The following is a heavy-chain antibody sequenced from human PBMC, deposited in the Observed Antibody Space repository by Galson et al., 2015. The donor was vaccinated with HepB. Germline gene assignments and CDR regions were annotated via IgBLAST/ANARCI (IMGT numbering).Heavy chain of an antibody. J-gene: IGHJ6*02. CDR2: MNPNSGNT. V-gene: IGHV1-8*01. D-gene: IGHD3-10*01. Sequence: SVKVSCKASGYTFTSYDINWVRQATGQGLEWMGWMNPNSGNTGYAQKFQGRVTMTRNTSVSTAYMELSSLRSEDTAVYYCARAENLLLWFGEWRDYYYGMDVWGQGTTVTVSS. CDR1: GYTFTSYD. CDR3: ARAENLLLWFGEWRDYYYGMDV.